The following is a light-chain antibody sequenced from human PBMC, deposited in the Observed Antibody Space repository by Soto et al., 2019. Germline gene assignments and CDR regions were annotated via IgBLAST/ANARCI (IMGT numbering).Light chain of an antibody. J-gene: IGKJ1*01. V-gene: IGKV3-20*01. CDR2: HAD. CDR3: QHYGSSPRT. Sequence: EIVLTQSPATLSLSPGERATLSCRASQSVHNYLAWYQQKPGQAPRLLIYHADKRATGVPARFSGGGSGTDFTLTISRLEPEDFAVYYCQHYGSSPRTFGQGTKVDIK. CDR1: QSVHNY.